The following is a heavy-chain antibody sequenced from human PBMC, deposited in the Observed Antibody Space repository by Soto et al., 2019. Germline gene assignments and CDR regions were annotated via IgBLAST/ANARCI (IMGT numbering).Heavy chain of an antibody. Sequence: QVQLQESGPGLVEPSQTLSLTCTVSGGSISVGGYYWSWIRQHPGKGLEWIGYIYYSGTTYYNPSLKSRLTISVDTSQTQFSLKLSSVTAAHTAVYYCARAWTATAGWANWFDLWGQGTLVTVSS. CDR1: GGSISVGGYY. D-gene: IGHD6-13*01. J-gene: IGHJ5*02. V-gene: IGHV4-31*03. CDR3: ARAWTATAGWANWFDL. CDR2: IYYSGTT.